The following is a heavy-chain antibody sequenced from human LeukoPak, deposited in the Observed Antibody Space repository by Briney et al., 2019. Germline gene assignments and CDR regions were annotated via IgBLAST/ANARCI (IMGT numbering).Heavy chain of an antibody. CDR2: IIPIFGKA. V-gene: IGHV1-69*13. J-gene: IGHJ5*02. CDR3: ARIPRRRIAAADGWFDP. CDR1: GGTFSSYA. Sequence: SVKVSCKASGGTFSSYAISWVRQAPGQGLEWMGGIIPIFGKANYAQKFQGRVTITADESTSTAYMELSSLRSEDTAVYYCARIPRRRIAAADGWFDPWGQGTLVTVSS. D-gene: IGHD6-13*01.